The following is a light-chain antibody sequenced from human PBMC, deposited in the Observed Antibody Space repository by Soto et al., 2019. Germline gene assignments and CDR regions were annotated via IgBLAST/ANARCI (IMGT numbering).Light chain of an antibody. CDR1: QNINRW. CDR3: QQYNSYFT. Sequence: DIQMTQSPSSLSAAVGDRVIITCRASQNINRWLAWYQKKPGKAPKLLIYKASNLENGVPSRFRGSGSGTEFTLTISSLQPDDFATYYCQQYNSYFTFGPGTKVDIK. V-gene: IGKV1-5*03. J-gene: IGKJ3*01. CDR2: KAS.